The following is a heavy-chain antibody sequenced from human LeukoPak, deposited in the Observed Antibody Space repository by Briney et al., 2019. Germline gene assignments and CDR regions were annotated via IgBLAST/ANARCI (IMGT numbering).Heavy chain of an antibody. V-gene: IGHV3-23*01. Sequence: PGGSLRLSCAASGFTFSSYAMSWVRQAPGKGLEWVSAISGSGGSTYYADSVKGRFTISRDNSKNTLYLQMNSLRAEDTAVYYCATSPGIAAAGLTTDYWGQGTLVTVSS. CDR2: ISGSGGST. J-gene: IGHJ4*02. CDR1: GFTFSSYA. CDR3: ATSPGIAAAGLTTDY. D-gene: IGHD6-13*01.